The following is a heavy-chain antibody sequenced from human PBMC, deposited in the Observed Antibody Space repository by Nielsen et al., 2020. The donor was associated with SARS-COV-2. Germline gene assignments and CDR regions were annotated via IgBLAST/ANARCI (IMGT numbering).Heavy chain of an antibody. D-gene: IGHD6-13*01. J-gene: IGHJ6*02. CDR3: ARVGCSSTWDSSPCGFYRYYGSDV. CDR1: GASIRTRTYF. Sequence: SETLSLTCTVSGASIRTRTYFWGWIRQPPGKGLEWIGSSFYSGTTYYNPSLKSRLSISVDTSRNQFSLKMTSVTAADTAVYYCARVGCSSTWDSSPCGFYRYYGSDVWGRGITVTVS. CDR2: SFYSGTT. V-gene: IGHV4-39*07.